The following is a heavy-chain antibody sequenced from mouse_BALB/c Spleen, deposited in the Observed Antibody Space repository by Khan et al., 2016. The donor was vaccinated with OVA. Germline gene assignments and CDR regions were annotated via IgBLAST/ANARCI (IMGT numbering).Heavy chain of an antibody. CDR1: GFTFTDYY. Sequence: EVELVESGGGLVQPGGSLRLSCATSGFTFTDYYMSWVRQPPGKSLEWLGFIRNKAKGYTTEYSAPVKGRFTISRDNSRSIVYLQVNTLRAETRATYCCARETGVDVYWYFDVWGAGTTVTVAS. J-gene: IGHJ1*01. V-gene: IGHV7-3*02. D-gene: IGHD2-3*01. CDR2: IRNKAKGYTT. CDR3: ARETGVDVYWYFDV.